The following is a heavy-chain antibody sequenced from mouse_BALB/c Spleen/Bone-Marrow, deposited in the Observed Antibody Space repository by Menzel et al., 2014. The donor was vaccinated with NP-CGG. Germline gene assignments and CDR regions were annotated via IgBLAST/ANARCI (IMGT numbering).Heavy chain of an antibody. CDR3: ARSDSYRAKDY. J-gene: IGHJ4*01. CDR2: IFPGDGDT. D-gene: IGHD2-12*01. V-gene: IGHV1-82*01. Sequence: VQLQQSGPELVKPRASVKISCKASGYAFSSSWMNWVKQRPGQGLEWIGRIFPGDGDTYYNGKFKGKATLTADKSSCTAYMQLSSLTSVDSAVDLCARSDSYRAKDYWGQGTSVTVYS. CDR1: GYAFSSSW.